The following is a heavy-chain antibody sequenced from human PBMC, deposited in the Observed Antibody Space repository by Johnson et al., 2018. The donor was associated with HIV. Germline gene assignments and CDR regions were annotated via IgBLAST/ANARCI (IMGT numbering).Heavy chain of an antibody. D-gene: IGHD1-26*01. Sequence: VQLVESGGGLVKPGGSLRVSCAASGFTFSNAWMNWVRQAPGKGLEWVGRIKSKTDGGTPDYAAPVKGRFIISRDDSKNTLYLQMNSLKSEDTAVYYCTTDRVGSGSHDAFDIWGQGTIVTVSS. CDR2: IKSKTDGGTP. CDR3: TTDRVGSGSHDAFDI. V-gene: IGHV3-15*01. J-gene: IGHJ3*02. CDR1: GFTFSNAW.